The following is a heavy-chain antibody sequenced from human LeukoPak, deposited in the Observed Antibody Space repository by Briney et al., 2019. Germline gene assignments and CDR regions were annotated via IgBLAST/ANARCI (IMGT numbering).Heavy chain of an antibody. Sequence: KPGGSLRLSCAASGFIFSDYYMSWIRQAPGKGLEWVSYISSSGSTIYFADSVKGRFTISRDNAKNLLYLQMNSLRAEDMAVYYCARPPQGRQGWGVYFDYWGQGTLVTVSS. V-gene: IGHV3-11*01. D-gene: IGHD1-26*01. CDR2: ISSSGSTI. CDR1: GFIFSDYY. CDR3: ARPPQGRQGWGVYFDY. J-gene: IGHJ4*02.